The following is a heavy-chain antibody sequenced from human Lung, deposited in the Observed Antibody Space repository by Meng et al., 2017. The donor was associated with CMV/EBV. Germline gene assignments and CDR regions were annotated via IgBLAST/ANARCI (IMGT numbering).Heavy chain of an antibody. CDR3: AHRDNYGWAACHI. CDR2: IYGNDDK. V-gene: IGHV2-5*01. CDR1: GFSLTTSELG. J-gene: IGHJ3*02. D-gene: IGHD3-10*01. Sequence: SGPXLVKPTQTLTLTCTFSGFSLTTSELGVAWFRQPPGKALEWLALIYGNDDKRYTPSLKSRLHLTKDTSKNQVVLTVTNMDSVDAATYYCAHRDNYGWAACHIWXQGTXVTVSS.